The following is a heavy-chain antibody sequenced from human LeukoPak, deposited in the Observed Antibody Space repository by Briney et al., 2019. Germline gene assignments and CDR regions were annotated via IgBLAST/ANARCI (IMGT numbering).Heavy chain of an antibody. J-gene: IGHJ6*02. CDR2: ISYDGSNK. CDR3: VRDLWFGDPPGFYGMDV. CDR1: GFTFSSYA. V-gene: IGHV3-30-3*01. D-gene: IGHD3-10*01. Sequence: PGGSLRLSCAASGFTFSSYAMHWVRQAPGKGLEWVAVISYDGSNKYYADSVKGRFTISRDNSKNTLYLQMNSLRAEDTAVYYCVRDLWFGDPPGFYGMDVWGQGTTVTVSS.